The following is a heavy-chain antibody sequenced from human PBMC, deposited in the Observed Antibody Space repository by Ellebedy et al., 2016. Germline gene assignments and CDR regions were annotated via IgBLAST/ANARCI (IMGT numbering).Heavy chain of an antibody. CDR1: GFTFSSYN. J-gene: IGHJ1*01. CDR3: ARGVVRGPLDS. V-gene: IGHV3-21*01. CDR2: ISSSSSYI. D-gene: IGHD3-10*01. Sequence: GGSLRLXXAASGFTFSSYNMNWVRQAPGKGLEWVSSISSSSSYIHYADSVKGRFTISRDNAKNLLFLEMNSLRVEDTGVYFCARGVVRGPLDSWGQGTLVTVSS.